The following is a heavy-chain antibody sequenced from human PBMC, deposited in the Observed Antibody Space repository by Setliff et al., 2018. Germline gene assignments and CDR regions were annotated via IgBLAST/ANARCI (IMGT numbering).Heavy chain of an antibody. CDR3: ARAVDSSGYFPFWYFDL. J-gene: IGHJ2*01. CDR1: GGSFSNYY. CDR2: INHSGST. Sequence: PSETLSLTCTVYGGSFSNYYWSWIRQPPGKGLEWIGEINHSGSTNYNPSLKSRLTMSVDTSKRQFSLNLTSVTAADTAIYFCARAVDSSGYFPFWYFDLWGRGTLVTVSS. V-gene: IGHV4-34*01. D-gene: IGHD3-22*01.